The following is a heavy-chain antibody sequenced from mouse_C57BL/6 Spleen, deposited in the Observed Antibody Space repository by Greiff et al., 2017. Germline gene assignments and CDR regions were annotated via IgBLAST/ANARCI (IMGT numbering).Heavy chain of an antibody. CDR1: GYAFTNYL. CDR2: INPGSGGT. CDR3: ARGRDRGFDY. Sequence: QVQLQQSGAELVRPGTSVKVSCKASGYAFTNYLIEWVKQRPGQGLEWIGVINPGSGGTNYNEKFKGKATLTADKPSSTAYMQLSSLTSEDSAVYFCARGRDRGFDYWGQGTTLTVSS. J-gene: IGHJ2*01. V-gene: IGHV1-54*01.